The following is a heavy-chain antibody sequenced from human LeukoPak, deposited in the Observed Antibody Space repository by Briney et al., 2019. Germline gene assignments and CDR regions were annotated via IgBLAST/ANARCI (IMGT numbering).Heavy chain of an antibody. D-gene: IGHD3-10*01. CDR3: AKHSGSYGRPLDY. J-gene: IGHJ4*02. CDR2: ISGSGGNT. Sequence: GSLRLSCAGSGFTFSNYAMSWVRQAPGKGLEWVSAISGSGGNTFYADSVKGRFTISRDNSKNTLCLQMNSLRAEDTAVYYCAKHSGSYGRPLDYWGQGTLVTVSS. V-gene: IGHV3-23*01. CDR1: GFTFSNYA.